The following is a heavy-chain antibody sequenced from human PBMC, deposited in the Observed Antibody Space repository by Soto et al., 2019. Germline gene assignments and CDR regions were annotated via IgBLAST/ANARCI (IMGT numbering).Heavy chain of an antibody. CDR1: GFTFSSYW. Sequence: GGSLRLSCAVSGFTFSSYWMHWVRQAPGKGLVWVSRINSDGSSTSYADSVKGRFTISRDNAKNTLYLQMNSLRAEDTAVYYCARDHVVSRNWFDPWGQGTLVTVSS. V-gene: IGHV3-74*01. CDR3: ARDHVVSRNWFDP. J-gene: IGHJ5*02. D-gene: IGHD2-21*01. CDR2: INSDGSST.